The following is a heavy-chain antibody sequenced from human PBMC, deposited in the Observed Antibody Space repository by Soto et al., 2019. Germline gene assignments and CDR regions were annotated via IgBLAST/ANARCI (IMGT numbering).Heavy chain of an antibody. Sequence: ASVKVSCKVSGYTLTELSMHWVRQAPGKGLEWMGIINPEDGKTSYAQKFQGRVTMTRDTSTSTVYMELSSLRSEDTAVYYCAKEESGPLGYWGQGTLVTVSS. CDR2: INPEDGKT. D-gene: IGHD3-3*01. CDR3: AKEESGPLGY. CDR1: GYTLTELS. J-gene: IGHJ4*02. V-gene: IGHV1-24*01.